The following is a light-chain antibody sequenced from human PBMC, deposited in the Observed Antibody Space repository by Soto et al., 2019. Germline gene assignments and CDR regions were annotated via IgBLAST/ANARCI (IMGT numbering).Light chain of an antibody. CDR2: EVS. Sequence: QSALTQPASVSGSPGQSITISCTGTSSDVGDYNYVSWYQQHPGKAPKLMIFEVSNRPSGVSNRFSGSKSGNTASLTISGLKAEDEADYYCTSYTTSSSTYVFGTGTKVTVL. J-gene: IGLJ1*01. V-gene: IGLV2-14*01. CDR3: TSYTTSSSTYV. CDR1: SSDVGDYNY.